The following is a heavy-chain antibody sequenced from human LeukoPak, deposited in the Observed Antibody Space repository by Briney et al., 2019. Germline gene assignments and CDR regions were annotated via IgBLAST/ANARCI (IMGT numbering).Heavy chain of an antibody. CDR2: IVVDGGNT. Sequence: GASVKVSCKASGFTFTTFAVQWVRQARGQRLEWIGWIVVDGGNTHYAQKFQERVDIITDRSTSTAYMELRSLRSDDTAVYYCARVPRDYYDYWGQGTLVTVSS. CDR3: ARVPRDYYDY. CDR1: GFTFTTFA. V-gene: IGHV1-58*01. J-gene: IGHJ4*02. D-gene: IGHD3-10*01.